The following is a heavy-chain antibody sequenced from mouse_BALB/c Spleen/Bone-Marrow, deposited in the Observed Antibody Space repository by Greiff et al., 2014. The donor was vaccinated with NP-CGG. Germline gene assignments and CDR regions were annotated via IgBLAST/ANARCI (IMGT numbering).Heavy chain of an antibody. CDR1: GFTFSYYG. Sequence: EVHLVESGGGLVKPGGSLKLSCAASGFTFSYYGMSWVRQSPEKRLEWVAEISSGGSYTYYPDTVTGRFTISRDNAKNTLYLEMRSLRSEDTAMYYCARDSSGYFDYWGQGTTLTVSS. D-gene: IGHD3-1*01. CDR3: ARDSSGYFDY. CDR2: ISSGGSYT. J-gene: IGHJ2*01. V-gene: IGHV5-9-4*01.